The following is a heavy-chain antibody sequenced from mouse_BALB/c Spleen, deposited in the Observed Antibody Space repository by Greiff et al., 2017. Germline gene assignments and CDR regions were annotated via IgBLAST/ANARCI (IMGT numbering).Heavy chain of an antibody. Sequence: VKLVESGPGLVQPSQSLSITCTVSGFSLTSYGVHWVRQSPGKGLEWLGVIWSGGSTDYNAAFISRLSISKDNSKSQVFFKMNSLQADDTAIYYCARNYRFDGYYPYYFDYWGQGTTLTVSS. J-gene: IGHJ2*01. CDR1: GFSLTSYG. CDR3: ARNYRFDGYYPYYFDY. D-gene: IGHD2-3*01. CDR2: IWSGGST. V-gene: IGHV2-4-1*01.